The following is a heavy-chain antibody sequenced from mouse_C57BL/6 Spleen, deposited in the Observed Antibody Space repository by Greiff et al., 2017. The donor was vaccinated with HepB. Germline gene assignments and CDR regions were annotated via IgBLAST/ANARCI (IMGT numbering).Heavy chain of an antibody. CDR1: GFTFSSYA. J-gene: IGHJ2*01. CDR3: ARDHYYGSSYGYFDY. V-gene: IGHV5-4*01. D-gene: IGHD1-1*01. Sequence: EVKLVESGGGLVKPGGSLKLSCAASGFTFSSYAMSWVRPTPEKRLEWVATISDGGSYTYYPDNVKGRFTISRDNAKNNLYLQMSHLKSEDTAMYYCARDHYYGSSYGYFDYWGQGTTLTVSS. CDR2: ISDGGSYT.